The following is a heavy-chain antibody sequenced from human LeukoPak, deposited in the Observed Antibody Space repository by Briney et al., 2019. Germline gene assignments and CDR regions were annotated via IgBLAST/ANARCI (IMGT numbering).Heavy chain of an antibody. CDR2: IRYDGRSQ. J-gene: IGHJ3*02. CDR1: GFTFSNYG. D-gene: IGHD1-26*01. V-gene: IGHV3-30*02. Sequence: GGSLRLSCATSGFTFSNYGMHWVRQAPGKGLEWVAFIRYDGRSQYYANSVKGRFTISRDNSKNTLYLQMNSLRAEDTAVYYCAKGGNRVGATVRDAFDIWGQGTMVTVSS. CDR3: AKGGNRVGATVRDAFDI.